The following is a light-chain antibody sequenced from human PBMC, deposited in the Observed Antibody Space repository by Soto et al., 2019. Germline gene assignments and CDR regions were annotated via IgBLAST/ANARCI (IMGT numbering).Light chain of an antibody. CDR1: QTLSINS. J-gene: IGKJ1*01. Sequence: EIVLTQSPDTLSLSPGERATLFCRASQTLSINSLAWYQQKPGQAPRLLIYAASTRDTGIPDRFNGSGSGTHFTLTLSSLQPEDVATYYCHSYNSIPRTFGQGPRWKSN. V-gene: IGKV3-20*01. CDR3: HSYNSIPRT. CDR2: AAS.